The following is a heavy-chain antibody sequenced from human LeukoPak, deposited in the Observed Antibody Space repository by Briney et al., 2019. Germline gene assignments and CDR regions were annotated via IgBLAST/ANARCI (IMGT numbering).Heavy chain of an antibody. CDR3: AEGMRGRDWNGGY. Sequence: ASVKVSCKASGGTFSSYAISCVRQAPGQGLEWMGGIIPIFGTANSAQKFQGRVTITADDSTSTAYMELSSLRSEDTAVYYCAEGMRGRDWNGGYWGQGTLVTVSS. D-gene: IGHD1-1*01. J-gene: IGHJ4*02. CDR2: IIPIFGTA. CDR1: GGTFSSYA. V-gene: IGHV1-69*01.